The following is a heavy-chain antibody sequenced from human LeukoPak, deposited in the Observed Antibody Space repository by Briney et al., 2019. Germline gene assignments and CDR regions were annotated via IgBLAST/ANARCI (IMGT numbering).Heavy chain of an antibody. CDR2: IYYSGST. CDR3: ARGSKHYSYGSSYYYYYYMDV. J-gene: IGHJ6*03. Sequence: PSETLSLACTVSGGSISSGGYYWSWVRQHPGKGLEWIGYIYYSGSTYYNPSLKSRVTISVDTSKNQFSLKLSSVTAAATAVCYCARGSKHYSYGSSYYYYYYMDVWGKGTTVTVSS. V-gene: IGHV4-31*03. CDR1: GGSISSGGYY. D-gene: IGHD5-18*01.